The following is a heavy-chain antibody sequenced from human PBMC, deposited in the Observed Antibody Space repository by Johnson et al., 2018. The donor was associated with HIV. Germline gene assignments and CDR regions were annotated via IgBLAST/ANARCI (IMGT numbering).Heavy chain of an antibody. Sequence: VQLVESGGGLVQPGGSLRLSCAASGFTISSNYMSWVRQAPGKGLEWVSRITSDGSSTSYADSVKGRFTISRDNAKNTLYLQMDSLGAEDSAVYYCAVVQWLPDDVFNIWGQGTMVTVSS. J-gene: IGHJ3*02. V-gene: IGHV3-74*02. CDR1: GFTISSNY. CDR2: ITSDGSST. D-gene: IGHD3-22*01. CDR3: AVVQWLPDDVFNI.